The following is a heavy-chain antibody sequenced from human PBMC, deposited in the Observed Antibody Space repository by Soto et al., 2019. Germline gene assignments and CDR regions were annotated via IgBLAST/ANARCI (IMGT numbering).Heavy chain of an antibody. CDR2: ISYDGSNK. CDR1: GFTFSSYG. V-gene: IGHV3-30*18. J-gene: IGHJ4*02. Sequence: QVQLVESGGGVVQPGRSLRLSCAASGFTFSSYGMHWVRQAPGKGLEWVAVISYDGSNKYYADSVKGRFTISRDNSKNTLYVQMNSLRAEDTAVYYCAKDWDSGSFDYWGQGTLVTVSS. D-gene: IGHD1-26*01. CDR3: AKDWDSGSFDY.